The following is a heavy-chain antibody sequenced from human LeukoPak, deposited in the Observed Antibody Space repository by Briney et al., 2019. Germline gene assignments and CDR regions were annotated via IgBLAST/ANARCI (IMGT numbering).Heavy chain of an antibody. Sequence: GGSLRLSCAASGFTFSSYAMSWVRQAPGKGLEWVSAISGSGGSTYYADSVKGRFTISRDNSKNTLYLQMNSLRAEDTAVYYCAKDRITMIVVVIYHFDYWGQGPLVTVSS. D-gene: IGHD3-22*01. CDR3: AKDRITMIVVVIYHFDY. J-gene: IGHJ4*02. CDR1: GFTFSSYA. CDR2: ISGSGGST. V-gene: IGHV3-23*01.